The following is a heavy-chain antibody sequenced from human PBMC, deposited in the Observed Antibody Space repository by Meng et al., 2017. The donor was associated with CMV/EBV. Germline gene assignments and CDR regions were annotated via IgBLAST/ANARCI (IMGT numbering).Heavy chain of an antibody. D-gene: IGHD6-13*01. CDR1: GYTFTSYD. Sequence: SGYTFTSYDNNWVRQAPGQGLEWMGWMNPNSGNTGYAQKFQGRVTMTRNTSISTAYMELSSLRSEDTAVYYCARGPYSSSWYGYWFDPWGQGTLVTVSS. V-gene: IGHV1-8*01. CDR3: ARGPYSSSWYGYWFDP. CDR2: MNPNSGNT. J-gene: IGHJ5*02.